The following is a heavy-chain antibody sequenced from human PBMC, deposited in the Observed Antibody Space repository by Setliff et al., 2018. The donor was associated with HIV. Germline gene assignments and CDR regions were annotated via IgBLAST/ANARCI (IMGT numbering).Heavy chain of an antibody. CDR2: IRYDGSNK. Sequence: PGGSLRLSCAASGFTFSSYGMHWVRQAPGKGLEWVAFIRYDGSNKYYADSVKGRFTISRDNSKNTLYLQMNSLRVEDTAMYYCAKVFRSSTMLLVGFDYWGLGTLVTVSS. V-gene: IGHV3-30*02. J-gene: IGHJ4*02. CDR1: GFTFSSYG. D-gene: IGHD3-22*01. CDR3: AKVFRSSTMLLVGFDY.